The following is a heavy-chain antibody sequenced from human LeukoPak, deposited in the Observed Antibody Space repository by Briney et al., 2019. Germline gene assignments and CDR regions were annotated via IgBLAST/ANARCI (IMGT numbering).Heavy chain of an antibody. CDR3: ARGNSIAAAVEIAFDI. CDR2: INHSGST. CDR1: GGSFSGYY. V-gene: IGHV4-34*01. Sequence: SETLSLTCAVYGGSFSGYYWSWIRQPPGKGLEWIGEINHSGSTNYNPSLKSRVTISVDTSKNQFSLKLSSVTAADTAAYYCARGNSIAAAVEIAFDIWGQGTMVTVSS. J-gene: IGHJ3*02. D-gene: IGHD6-13*01.